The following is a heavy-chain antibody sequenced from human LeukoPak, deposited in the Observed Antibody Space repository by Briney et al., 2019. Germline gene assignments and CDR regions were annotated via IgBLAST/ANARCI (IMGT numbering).Heavy chain of an antibody. J-gene: IGHJ6*03. CDR3: ARGGGPAATEDYYYYYYMDV. V-gene: IGHV4-31*03. CDR1: GGSISSGGYY. Sequence: SQTLSLTCTVSGGSISSGGYYWSWIRQHPGKGLEWIGYIYYSGSTYYNPSLKSRVTISVDTSKNQFSLKLSSVTAADTAVYYCARGGGPAATEDYYYYYYMDVWGKGTTVTVSS. D-gene: IGHD2-2*01. CDR2: IYYSGST.